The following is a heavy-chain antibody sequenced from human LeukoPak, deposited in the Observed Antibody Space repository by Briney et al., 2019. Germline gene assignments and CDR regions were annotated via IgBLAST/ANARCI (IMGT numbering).Heavy chain of an antibody. V-gene: IGHV3-23*01. CDR2: ISDSGGST. J-gene: IGHJ4*02. CDR3: AKDLSTSSWYYFDY. D-gene: IGHD6-13*01. Sequence: GGSLRLSCAASGFTFSSYGMSWVRQAPGKGLEWVSTISDSGGSTYYADSVKGRFTISRDNSKNTLSLQMSILRAGDTAIYYCAKDLSTSSWYYFDYWGQGTLVTVSS. CDR1: GFTFSSYG.